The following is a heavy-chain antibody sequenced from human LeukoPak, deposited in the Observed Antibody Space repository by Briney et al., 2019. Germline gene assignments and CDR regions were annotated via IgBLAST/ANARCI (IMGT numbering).Heavy chain of an antibody. CDR3: ARWDYYASGSYFIDF. Sequence: SETLSLTCTVSGGSISSGSYYWGWIRQPPGKGLEWIANICYSGSTYYNPSLKSRVTISVDTSKNQFSLRLSSVTAADTAVYYCARWDYYASGSYFIDFWGQGTLVTVSS. V-gene: IGHV4-39*01. J-gene: IGHJ4*02. CDR2: ICYSGST. D-gene: IGHD3-10*01. CDR1: GGSISSGSYY.